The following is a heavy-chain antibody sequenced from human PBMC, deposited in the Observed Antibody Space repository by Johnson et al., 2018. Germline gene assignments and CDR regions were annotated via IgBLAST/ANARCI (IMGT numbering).Heavy chain of an antibody. J-gene: IGHJ3*02. CDR1: GYSFTSYW. V-gene: IGHV5-51*01. CDR3: ARPRSQDAFDI. Sequence: VQLGESGAEVKKPGESLKISCKGSGYSFTSYWICWVRQMPGKGLEWMGIIYPGDSDTRYSPSFHGQVTISAHKSISTAYLQWSSLKASDTAMYYRARPRSQDAFDIWGQGTMVTVSS. CDR2: IYPGDSDT.